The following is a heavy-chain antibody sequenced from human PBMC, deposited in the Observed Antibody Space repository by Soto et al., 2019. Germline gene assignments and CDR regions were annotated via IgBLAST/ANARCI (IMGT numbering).Heavy chain of an antibody. CDR1: GDALTSNA. V-gene: IGHV1-3*01. CDR2: INAGNGNT. CDR3: EKGMTRDSLHWFDP. J-gene: IGHJ5*02. Sequence: ASVKPPCKASGDALTSNARQRARQDPGQRLEWMGWINAGNGNTKYSQKFQGRVTITRDTSASTAYMELSSLRSEDTAVYYCEKGMTRDSLHWFDPWGKGNLVTVS. D-gene: IGHD4-17*01.